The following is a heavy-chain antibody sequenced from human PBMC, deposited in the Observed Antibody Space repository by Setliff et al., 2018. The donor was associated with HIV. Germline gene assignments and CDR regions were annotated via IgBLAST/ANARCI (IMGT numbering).Heavy chain of an antibody. Sequence: GGSLRLSCAASGFTFSSYWMSWVRQAPGKGLAWVANINEDGSTIYYADSVKGRFTISRDNAKNSLYLQMNSLRAEDTAVYYCARVISGYDWGGFDYWGQGTLVTVSS. J-gene: IGHJ4*02. V-gene: IGHV3-7*01. CDR3: ARVISGYDWGGFDY. CDR1: GFTFSSYW. D-gene: IGHD5-12*01. CDR2: INEDGSTI.